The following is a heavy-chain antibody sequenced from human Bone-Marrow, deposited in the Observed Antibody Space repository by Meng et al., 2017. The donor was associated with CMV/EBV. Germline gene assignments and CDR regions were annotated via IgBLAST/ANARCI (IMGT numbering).Heavy chain of an antibody. CDR3: ARGGGYYIH. V-gene: IGHV3-7*01. CDR2: IKQDGSEK. Sequence: GESLKISCAASGFTFDDYGMSWVRQAPGKGLEWVANIKQDGSEKFYVDSVKGRFTISRDNADNSLYLQMNSLRAEDTAVYYCARGGGYYIHWGQGTRVTGSS. J-gene: IGHJ4*02. CDR1: GFTFDDYG. D-gene: IGHD1-26*01.